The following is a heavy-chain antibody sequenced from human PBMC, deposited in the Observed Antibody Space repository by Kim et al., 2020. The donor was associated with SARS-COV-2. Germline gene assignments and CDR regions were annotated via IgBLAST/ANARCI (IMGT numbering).Heavy chain of an antibody. CDR1: GDSVSGGPYF. CDR2: IYFSGST. CDR3: ARGHPGCIGSSCSRGFDP. J-gene: IGHJ5*02. Sequence: SETLSLTCTVSGDSVSGGPYFWNWIRQPPGKGLEWIGNIYFSGSTNYNPSLKSRVTISLDTSKNQFSLKLSSVTAADTALYYCARGHPGCIGSSCSRGFDPWGQGTLVTVSS. V-gene: IGHV4-61*01. D-gene: IGHD2-15*01.